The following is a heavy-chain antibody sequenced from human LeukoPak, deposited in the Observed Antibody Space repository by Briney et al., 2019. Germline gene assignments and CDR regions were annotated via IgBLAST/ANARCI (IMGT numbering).Heavy chain of an antibody. CDR2: INSDGSST. CDR3: ARSEYNFDY. V-gene: IGHV3-74*01. D-gene: IGHD1-1*01. J-gene: IGHJ4*02. CDR1: GFSFSTHW. Sequence: GGSLRPSCAASGFSFSTHWMHWVRQAPGKGLEWVSRINSDGSSTTYAGSVKGRFTISRDNAKSMLYLQMNSLRAEDTAVYYCARSEYNFDYWGQGTLVTVSS.